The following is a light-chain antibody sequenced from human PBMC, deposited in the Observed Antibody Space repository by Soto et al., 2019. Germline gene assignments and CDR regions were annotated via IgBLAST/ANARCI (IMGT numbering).Light chain of an antibody. V-gene: IGKV4-1*01. CDR3: QQYYGPPWT. J-gene: IGKJ1*01. Sequence: DIVMTQSPDSLAMSLGERATINCKSSHNILYSDNKNNLAWYQQKPGQPPKLLVYWASTRTSGVPDRFSGSGSGTDLTLTTSSLQSEDVAVYYCQQYYGPPWTFGLGTKVEIK. CDR2: WAS. CDR1: HNILYSDNKNN.